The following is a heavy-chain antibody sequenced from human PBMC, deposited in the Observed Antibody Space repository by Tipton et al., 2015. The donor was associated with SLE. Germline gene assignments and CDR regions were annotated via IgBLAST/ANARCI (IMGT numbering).Heavy chain of an antibody. CDR3: AQAHLWGSYRYASDI. Sequence: TLSLTCTVSGGSVSSNYWSWIRQPPGKGLEWIGEINHGGSTNYNPSLKSRVTISVDTSKNQFSLKLSSVTAADTAVYYCAQAHLWGSYRYASDIWGQGTMVTVSS. V-gene: IGHV4-34*01. CDR1: GGSVSSNY. CDR2: INHGGST. J-gene: IGHJ3*02. D-gene: IGHD3-16*02.